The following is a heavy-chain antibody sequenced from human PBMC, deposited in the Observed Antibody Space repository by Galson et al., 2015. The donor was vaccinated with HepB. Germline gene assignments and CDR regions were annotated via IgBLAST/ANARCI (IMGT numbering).Heavy chain of an antibody. D-gene: IGHD1-1*01. CDR2: INPNSGGT. V-gene: IGHV1-2*04. J-gene: IGHJ4*02. CDR3: ARDRTGTNLYYFDY. Sequence: VKVSCKASGYTFTGYYMHWVRQAPGQGLEWMGWINPNSGGTNYAQKFQGWVTMTRDTSISTAYMELSRLRSDDTAVYYCARDRTGTNLYYFDYWGQGTLVTVSS. CDR1: GYTFTGYY.